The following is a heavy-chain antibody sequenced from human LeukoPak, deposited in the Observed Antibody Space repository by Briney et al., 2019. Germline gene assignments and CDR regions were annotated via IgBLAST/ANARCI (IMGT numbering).Heavy chain of an antibody. J-gene: IGHJ4*02. V-gene: IGHV1-3*01. CDR1: GYTFTSYA. Sequence: ASVKVSCKASGYTFTSYAMHWVRQAPGQRLEWMGWINAGNGNTKYSQKFQGRVTITRDTSASTAYMELSSLRSEDTAVYYCARGNSSSWEFDFWGQGTLVTVSS. CDR3: ARGNSSSWEFDF. D-gene: IGHD6-13*01. CDR2: INAGNGNT.